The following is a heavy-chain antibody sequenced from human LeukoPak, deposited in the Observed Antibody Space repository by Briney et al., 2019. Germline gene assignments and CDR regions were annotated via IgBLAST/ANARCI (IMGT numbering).Heavy chain of an antibody. V-gene: IGHV3-74*01. D-gene: IGHD3-22*01. CDR2: IDSDGNIT. CDR3: ARISYHSSGYYDY. J-gene: IGHJ4*02. Sequence: GGSLRLSCAASGFTFSSYEMSWVRQAPGKGLVWVSHIDSDGNITTYADSVKGRFTISRDNAKNTLYLQMNSLRAEDTAVYYCARISYHSSGYYDYWGQGTLVTVSS. CDR1: GFTFSSYE.